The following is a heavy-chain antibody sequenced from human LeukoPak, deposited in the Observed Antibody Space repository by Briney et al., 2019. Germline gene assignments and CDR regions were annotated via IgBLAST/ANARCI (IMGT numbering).Heavy chain of an antibody. CDR2: IYYSGST. Sequence: SETLSLTCTVSGGSISSYYWGWIRQPPGKGLEWIGSIYYSGSTYYNPSLKSRVTISVDTSKNQFSLKLSSVTAADTAVYYCARGPGIAPFDYWGQGTLVTVSS. V-gene: IGHV4-39*01. J-gene: IGHJ4*02. CDR1: GGSISSYY. CDR3: ARGPGIAPFDY. D-gene: IGHD6-13*01.